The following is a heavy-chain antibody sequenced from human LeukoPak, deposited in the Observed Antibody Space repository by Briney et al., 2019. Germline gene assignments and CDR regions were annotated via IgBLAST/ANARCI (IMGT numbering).Heavy chain of an antibody. CDR2: INPSGGST. J-gene: IGHJ2*01. CDR1: GYTFTSYY. Sequence: VASVKVSCKASGYTFTSYYMHWVRQAPGQGLEWMGIINPSGGSTSYAQKFQGRVTTTRDMSTSTVYMELSSLRSEDTAVYYCARNPYSGSYHWYFDLWGRGTLVTVSS. CDR3: ARNPYSGSYHWYFDL. D-gene: IGHD1-26*01. V-gene: IGHV1-46*01.